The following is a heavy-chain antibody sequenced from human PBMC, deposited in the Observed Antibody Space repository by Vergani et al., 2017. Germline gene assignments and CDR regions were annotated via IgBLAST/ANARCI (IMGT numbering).Heavy chain of an antibody. CDR3: AGDTHSWQRADR. D-gene: IGHD6-13*01. CDR2: QCTTGGA. V-gene: IGHV4-59*02. Sequence: QAQLQESGPGLVKPSETLSLTCHVFGVSVTDYTCNWIRQAPGKGLEWIGSQCTTGGATHASNNPSLKSRVSISVDTSKSQFSLRLTSVTAADSAIYYCAGDTHSWQRADRWGQGLLVSVSS. J-gene: IGHJ5*02. CDR1: GVSVTDYT.